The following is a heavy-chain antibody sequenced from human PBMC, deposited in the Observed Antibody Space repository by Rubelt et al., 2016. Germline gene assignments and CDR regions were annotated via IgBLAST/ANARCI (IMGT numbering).Heavy chain of an antibody. CDR2: IYYSGST. J-gene: IGHJ2*01. CDR3: ARHPGLRNAYWYFDL. Sequence: QVQLQQWGAGLLNPSETLSLTCAVYGGSISSSSYHWGWIRQPPGKGLEWIGTIYYSGSTYYNPSLKSRVSISVDTSKNQFYRMLTSGAAADTALYYCARHPGLRNAYWYFDLWGRGTLVTVSS. CDR1: GGSISSSSYH. D-gene: IGHD4-17*01. V-gene: IGHV4-39*01.